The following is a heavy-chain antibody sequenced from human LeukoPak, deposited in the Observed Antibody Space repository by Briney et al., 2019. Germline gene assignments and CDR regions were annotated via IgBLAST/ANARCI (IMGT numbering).Heavy chain of an antibody. CDR3: ARGKDAYKVGNF. D-gene: IGHD5-24*01. Sequence: SETLSLTCTVSGDPISYDYCWTWIRQAPGKGPEWVGTIYNSENTYYHPSLSSRLTISMDTSKNQFSLKMTSVTAADTAVYYCARGKDAYKVGNFWGQGALVTVSS. J-gene: IGHJ4*02. CDR2: IYNSENT. V-gene: IGHV4-38-2*02. CDR1: GDPISYDYC.